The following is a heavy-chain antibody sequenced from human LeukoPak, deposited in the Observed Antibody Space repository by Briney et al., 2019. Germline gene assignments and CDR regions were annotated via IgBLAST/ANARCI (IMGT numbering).Heavy chain of an antibody. CDR2: IYLGDSDT. V-gene: IGHV5-51*01. CDR3: ARLSGDGFNSFDY. D-gene: IGHD5-24*01. Sequence: GEPLKISCKASGYSFTNYWIAWVRHMPGKGLELMGLIYLGDSDTRYSPSFQGQVTISADKSIATAYLQWISLKASDTAMFYCARLSGDGFNSFDYWGQGTLLTVSS. CDR1: GYSFTNYW. J-gene: IGHJ4*02.